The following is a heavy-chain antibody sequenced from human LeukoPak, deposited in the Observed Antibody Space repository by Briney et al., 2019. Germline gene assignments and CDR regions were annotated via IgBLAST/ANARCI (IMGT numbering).Heavy chain of an antibody. J-gene: IGHJ4*02. CDR2: FDPEDGET. D-gene: IGHD6-13*01. CDR1: GYTLTELS. CDR3: ATLPRVFSSSWYFDY. Sequence: ASVKVSCKVSGYTLTELSMHWVRQAPGKGRAWMGGFDPEDGETIYAQKFQGRVTMTEDTSTDTAYMELSSLRSEDTAVYYCATLPRVFSSSWYFDYWGQGTLVTVSS. V-gene: IGHV1-24*01.